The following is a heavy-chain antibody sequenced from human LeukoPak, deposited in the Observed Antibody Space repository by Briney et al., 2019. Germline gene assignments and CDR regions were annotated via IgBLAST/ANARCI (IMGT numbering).Heavy chain of an antibody. CDR3: ARDYGDSLWDI. D-gene: IGHD4-17*01. CDR1: GGSISSYY. J-gene: IGHJ3*02. Sequence: SSETLSLTCTVSGGSISSYYWSWIRQPPGKGLEWIGYIYYSGSTNYNPSLKSRVTISVDTSKNQFSLKLSSVTAADTAVYYCARDYGDSLWDIWGQGTMVTVSS. V-gene: IGHV4-59*01. CDR2: IYYSGST.